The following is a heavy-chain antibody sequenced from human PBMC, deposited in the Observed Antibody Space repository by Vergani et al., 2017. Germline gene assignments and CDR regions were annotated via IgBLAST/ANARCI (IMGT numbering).Heavy chain of an antibody. V-gene: IGHV4-31*03. J-gene: IGHJ5*02. CDR1: GGSISSGGYY. CDR3: ARGYGSGSHPFDP. Sequence: QVQLQESGPGLVKPSQTLSLTCTVSGGSISSGGYYWSWLRQHPGKGLEWIGYIYYSGSTYYNPSLKSRVTISVDTSKNQFSLKLSSVTAADTAVYYCARGYGSGSHPFDPWGQGTLVTVSS. D-gene: IGHD3-10*01. CDR2: IYYSGST.